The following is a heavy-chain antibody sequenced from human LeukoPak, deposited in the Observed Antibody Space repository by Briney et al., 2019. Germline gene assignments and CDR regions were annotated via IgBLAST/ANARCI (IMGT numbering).Heavy chain of an antibody. CDR1: GFTFSSYA. CDR3: AKSPGGIVVGGFDY. Sequence: GGSLRLSCAASGFTFSSYAMSWVRQAPGKGLEWVSTISGGGTNTYYADSVKGRFTISRDNSKNTLYLQMNSLRAEDTAVYYCAKSPGGIVVGGFDYWGQGTLVTVSS. CDR2: ISGGGTNT. V-gene: IGHV3-23*01. J-gene: IGHJ4*02. D-gene: IGHD6-19*01.